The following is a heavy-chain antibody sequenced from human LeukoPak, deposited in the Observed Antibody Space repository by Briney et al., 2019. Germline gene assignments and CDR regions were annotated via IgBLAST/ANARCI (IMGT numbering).Heavy chain of an antibody. CDR2: IYISGSS. J-gene: IGHJ4*02. CDR1: GGSISSGSDY. Sequence: SQTLSLTCTVSGGSISSGSDYWSWIRQPAGKGLEWIGRIYISGSSNYNPSLKSRVTISLDTSKNQFSLKLRSVTAADTAVYYCARDFCTNGVCYYFDYWGQGTLVTVSS. D-gene: IGHD2-8*01. V-gene: IGHV4-61*02. CDR3: ARDFCTNGVCYYFDY.